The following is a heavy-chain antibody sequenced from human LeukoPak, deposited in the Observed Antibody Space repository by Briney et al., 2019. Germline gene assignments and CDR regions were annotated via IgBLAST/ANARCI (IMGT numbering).Heavy chain of an antibody. Sequence: GGSLRLSCAASGFTVSRNYMRWVRQAPGKGLEWVSVIYSGGSTNYADSVKGRLTISRDNSKNTLYLQMNSLRVEDTAVYYCARGGGAEAFDIWGQGTMVTVSS. CDR2: IYSGGST. CDR1: GFTVSRNY. V-gene: IGHV3-66*01. D-gene: IGHD2-21*01. J-gene: IGHJ3*02. CDR3: ARGGGAEAFDI.